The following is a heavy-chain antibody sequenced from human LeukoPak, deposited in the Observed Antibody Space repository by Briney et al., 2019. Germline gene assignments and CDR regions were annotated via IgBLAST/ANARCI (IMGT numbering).Heavy chain of an antibody. V-gene: IGHV1-46*01. J-gene: IGHJ4*02. Sequence: ASVKVSCKASGYTFTSYYIVWVRQAPGQGLEWMGRIDPSGGSTSYAQKFQGRVTMTRGTSTSTVYMELSSLISEDTAVYYCARNSGSRFDCWGQGTLAAVSS. CDR3: ARNSGSRFDC. CDR1: GYTFTSYY. CDR2: IDPSGGST. D-gene: IGHD3-10*01.